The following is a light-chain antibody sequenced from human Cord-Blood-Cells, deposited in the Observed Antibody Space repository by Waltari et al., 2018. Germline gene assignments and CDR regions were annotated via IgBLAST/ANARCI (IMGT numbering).Light chain of an antibody. J-gene: IGLJ3*02. CDR3: AAWDDSLNGPV. Sequence: QSVLTQPPSASGTPGQRVTISCSGSSSNIGSNTVNWYQQLPGTAPKLLIYSNNRRPSGVPDRCSGSKSGTSASLAISGLQSEDEADYYCAAWDDSLNGPVFGGGTKLNVL. CDR2: SNN. V-gene: IGLV1-44*01. CDR1: SSNIGSNT.